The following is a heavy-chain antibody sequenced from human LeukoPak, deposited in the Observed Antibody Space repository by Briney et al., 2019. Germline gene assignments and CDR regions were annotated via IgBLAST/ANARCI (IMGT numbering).Heavy chain of an antibody. CDR1: GGSMSSYY. CDR3: ARGARAGYNLEPFDY. Sequence: IPSETLSLTCTVSGGSMSSYYWSWIRQPPGKGLEWIVYIYYSGSTKYNPSLKSRVTISVDTSKNQFSLKLSSVTAADTAVYYCARGARAGYNLEPFDYWGQGTLVTVSS. CDR2: IYYSGST. D-gene: IGHD5-24*01. J-gene: IGHJ4*02. V-gene: IGHV4-59*08.